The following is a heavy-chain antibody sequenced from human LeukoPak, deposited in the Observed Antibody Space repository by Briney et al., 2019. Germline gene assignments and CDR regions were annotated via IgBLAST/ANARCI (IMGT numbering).Heavy chain of an antibody. Sequence: TGGSLRLSCAASGFTFSSYWMSWVRQAPGKGLEWVANIKQDGSEKYYVDSVKGRFTISRDNAKNSLYLQMNSLRAEDTAVYYCARDCSGGTCYGDFDYRGQGTLVTVSS. D-gene: IGHD2-15*01. J-gene: IGHJ4*02. CDR1: GFTFSSYW. CDR2: IKQDGSEK. V-gene: IGHV3-7*01. CDR3: ARDCSGGTCYGDFDY.